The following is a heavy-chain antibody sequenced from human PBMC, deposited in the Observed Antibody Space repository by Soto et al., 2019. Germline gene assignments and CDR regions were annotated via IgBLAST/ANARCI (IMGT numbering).Heavy chain of an antibody. CDR1: GFTFSSYA. V-gene: IGHV3-30-3*01. D-gene: IGHD1-26*01. Sequence: AGGSLRLSCAASGFTFSSYAMHWVRQAPGKGLEWVAVISYDGSNKYYADSVKGRFTISRDNSKNTLYLQMNSLRAEDTAVYYCARDLLVAAGSALHYYYYGMDVWGQGTTVTVSS. CDR3: ARDLLVAAGSALHYYYYGMDV. CDR2: ISYDGSNK. J-gene: IGHJ6*02.